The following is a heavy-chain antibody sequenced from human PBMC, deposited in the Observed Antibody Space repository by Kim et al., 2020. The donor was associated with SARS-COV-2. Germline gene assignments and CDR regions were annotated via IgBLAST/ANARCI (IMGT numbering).Heavy chain of an antibody. D-gene: IGHD7-27*01. CDR2: ISAYNGNT. CDR1: GYTFTSYG. V-gene: IGHV1-18*04. CDR3: ARDSLNRNWGAAADY. Sequence: ASVKVSCKASGYTFTSYGISWVRQAPGQGLEWMGWISAYNGNTNYAQKLQGRVTMTTDTSTSTAYMELRSLRSDDTAVYYCARDSLNRNWGAAADYWGQGTLVTVSS. J-gene: IGHJ4*02.